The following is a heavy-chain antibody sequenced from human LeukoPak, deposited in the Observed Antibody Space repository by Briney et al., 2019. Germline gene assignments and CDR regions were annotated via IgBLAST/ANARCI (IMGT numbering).Heavy chain of an antibody. D-gene: IGHD7-27*01. CDR1: GFTFSSYA. Sequence: GGSLRLSCAASGFTFSSYAMTWVRQAPGKGLEWVSEISGSGESTYYGDPVKGRFTISRDNSKNTLYLQMNSLRAGDTAIYYCAREHWDFDYWGQGTLVTVSS. J-gene: IGHJ4*02. CDR3: AREHWDFDY. CDR2: ISGSGEST. V-gene: IGHV3-23*01.